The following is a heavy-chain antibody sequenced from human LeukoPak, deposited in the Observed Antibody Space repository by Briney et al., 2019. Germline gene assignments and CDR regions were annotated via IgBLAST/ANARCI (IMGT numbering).Heavy chain of an antibody. CDR2: INHSGST. V-gene: IGHV4-39*07. CDR3: ARGPSYGDLTHDWAAFDI. J-gene: IGHJ3*02. CDR1: GGSISSSSYY. D-gene: IGHD4-17*01. Sequence: ASETLSLTCTVSGGSISSSSYYWGWIRQPPGKGLEWIGEINHSGSTNYNPSLKSRVTISVDTSKNQFSPKLSSVTAADTAVYYCARGPSYGDLTHDWAAFDIWGQGTMVTVSS.